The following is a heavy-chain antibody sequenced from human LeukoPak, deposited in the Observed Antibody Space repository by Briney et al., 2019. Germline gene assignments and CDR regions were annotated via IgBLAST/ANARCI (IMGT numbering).Heavy chain of an antibody. Sequence: SVKVSCKASGGIFNSKALSWVRQAPGQGLEWMGGIIPIFGTANYAQKFQGRVTITADESTSTAYMELSSLRSEDTAVYYCARDGHDILTGYYKPTYYYYMDVWGKGTTVTVSS. CDR2: IIPIFGTA. J-gene: IGHJ6*03. D-gene: IGHD3-9*01. CDR1: GGIFNSKA. V-gene: IGHV1-69*13. CDR3: ARDGHDILTGYYKPTYYYYMDV.